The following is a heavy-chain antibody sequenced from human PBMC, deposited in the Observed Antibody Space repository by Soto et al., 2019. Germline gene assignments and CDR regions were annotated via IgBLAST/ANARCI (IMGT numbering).Heavy chain of an antibody. CDR3: AREKDRQQLGGNSYYIRGV. CDR1: GGTFRTSA. CDR2: IMPVFPTP. J-gene: IGHJ6*01. Sequence: QVQLVQSGAEVKKPGSSVKVSCKTSGGTFRTSAISWVRQAPGQGLEWMGGIMPVFPTPDYAQKFQGRVTITADESTGTAYIERSSLRSEDTAVYYFAREKDRQQLGGNSYYIRGVWGQGTTVTVSS. V-gene: IGHV1-69*12. D-gene: IGHD3-3*02.